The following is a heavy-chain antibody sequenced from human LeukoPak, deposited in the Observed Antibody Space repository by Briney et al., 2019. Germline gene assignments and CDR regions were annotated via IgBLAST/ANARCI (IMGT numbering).Heavy chain of an antibody. D-gene: IGHD2-21*01. CDR2: TYYRSKWYN. V-gene: IGHV6-1*01. CDR1: GDSVSSKNAA. J-gene: IGHJ4*02. CDR3: ARYSGLGVPDY. Sequence: SQTLSLTCAISGDSVSSKNAAWNRIRQSPSRGLEWLGRTYYRSKWYNDYAVSVRGRITINPNTSKNQISLQLNSVTPEDTAVYYCARYSGLGVPDYWGQGTLVTVSS.